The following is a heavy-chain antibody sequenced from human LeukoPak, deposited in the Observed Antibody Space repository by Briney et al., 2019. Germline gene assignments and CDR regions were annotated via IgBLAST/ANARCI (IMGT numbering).Heavy chain of an antibody. CDR1: GFTFISYG. V-gene: IGHV3-23*01. CDR3: AKDHFMTTVTTD. D-gene: IGHD4-17*01. CDR2: ISGRGGST. Sequence: GGSLRLSCSASGFTFISYGMSWVRQAPGKGLEWVSAISGRGGSTYYADAVKGRFTISRDNSKNTLYLQMNSLRAEDTAVYYCAKDHFMTTVTTDWGQGTLVTVSS. J-gene: IGHJ4*02.